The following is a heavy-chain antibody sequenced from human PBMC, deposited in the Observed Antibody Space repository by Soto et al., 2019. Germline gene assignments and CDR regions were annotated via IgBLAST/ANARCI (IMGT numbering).Heavy chain of an antibody. J-gene: IGHJ4*02. V-gene: IGHV1-69*13. CDR2: FIPVYRTL. Sequence: SVKVSCKASGGSFGNSAINWVRQTPGQGLEWLGGFIPVYRTLNYAQKFQGRVTITADESTGTAYMTLSSLASNDTAVYYCATGVIWIGYFTVDSWGQGTRVTVSS. CDR3: ATGVIWIGYFTVDS. D-gene: IGHD3-3*01. CDR1: GGSFGNSA.